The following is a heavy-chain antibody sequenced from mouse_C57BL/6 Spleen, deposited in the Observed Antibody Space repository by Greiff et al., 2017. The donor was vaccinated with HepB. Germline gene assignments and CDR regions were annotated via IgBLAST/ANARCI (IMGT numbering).Heavy chain of an antibody. CDR1: GYTFTSYT. D-gene: IGHD2-4*01. CDR3: ASLYDYDGEAFAY. CDR2: INPSSGYT. V-gene: IGHV1-4*01. Sequence: VQLQQSGAELARPGASVKMSCKASGYTFTSYTMHWVKQRPGQGLEWIGYINPSSGYTKYNQKFKDKATLTADKSSSTAYMQRSSLTYEDSAVYYCASLYDYDGEAFAYWGQGTLVTVSA. J-gene: IGHJ3*01.